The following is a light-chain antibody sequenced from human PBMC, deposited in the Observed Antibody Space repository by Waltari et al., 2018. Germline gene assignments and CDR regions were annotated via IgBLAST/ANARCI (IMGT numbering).Light chain of an antibody. CDR3: SSYTGSSTPYV. Sequence: QSALTQPVSVSGSPGQSITISCTGTSSDVGGYNSVSWYQQHPGKAPKLMIYEVSNRPSGVSNRFSGSKSGNTASLTISGLQAEDEADYYCSSYTGSSTPYVFGSGTKVTVL. J-gene: IGLJ1*01. CDR1: SSDVGGYNS. CDR2: EVS. V-gene: IGLV2-14*01.